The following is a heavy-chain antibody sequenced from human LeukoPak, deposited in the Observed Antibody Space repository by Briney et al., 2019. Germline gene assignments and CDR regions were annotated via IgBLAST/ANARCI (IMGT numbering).Heavy chain of an antibody. V-gene: IGHV4-39*01. J-gene: IGHJ6*03. CDR3: ASVIAAATYNWNCVPRYYMDV. CDR1: GGSISSSSYY. Sequence: SETLSLTCTVSGGSISSSSYYWGWIRQPPGKGLEWIGSIYYSGSTYYNPSLKSRVTISVDTSKNQFSLKLSSVTAADTAVYYCASVIAAATYNWNCVPRYYMDVWGKGTTVTVSS. CDR2: IYYSGST. D-gene: IGHD1-7*01.